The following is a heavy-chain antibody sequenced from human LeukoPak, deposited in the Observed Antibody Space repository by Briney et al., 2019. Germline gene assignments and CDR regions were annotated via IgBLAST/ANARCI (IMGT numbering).Heavy chain of an antibody. Sequence: RASVKVSCKASGYTFTGYYIHWVRQAPGQALEWMGWINPNSGGTNYAQKFQGRVTMTRDTSITTAYMELSRLRSDDTAVYFCARDRYVARYFDYWGQGTLVTVSS. CDR2: INPNSGGT. J-gene: IGHJ4*02. D-gene: IGHD3-16*01. CDR3: ARDRYVARYFDY. V-gene: IGHV1-2*02. CDR1: GYTFTGYY.